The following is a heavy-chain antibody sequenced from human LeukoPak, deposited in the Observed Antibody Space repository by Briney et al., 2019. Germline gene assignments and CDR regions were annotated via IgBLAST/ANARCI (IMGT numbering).Heavy chain of an antibody. CDR2: ISWNSGSI. Sequence: PGRSLRLSCAASGFTFDDYAMHWVRQAPGKGLEWVSGISWNSGSIGYADSVKGRFTISRDNAKNSLYLQMNSLRAEDTALYYCAKALYYDFWSGYNPDRYYGVDVWGQGTTVTVSS. V-gene: IGHV3-9*01. CDR3: AKALYYDFWSGYNPDRYYGVDV. J-gene: IGHJ6*02. D-gene: IGHD3-3*01. CDR1: GFTFDDYA.